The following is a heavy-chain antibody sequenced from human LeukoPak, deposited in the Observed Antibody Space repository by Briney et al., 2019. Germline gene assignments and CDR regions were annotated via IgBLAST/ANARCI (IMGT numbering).Heavy chain of an antibody. CDR1: GFTFSSYA. V-gene: IGHV3-23*01. J-gene: IGHJ4*02. CDR2: MSGGGGSL. Sequence: GGSLRLSCAASGFTFSSYAMSWVRQAPGKGLEWVSVMSGGGGSLYYADSVKGRFTISRDNSKNTLYLQMNSLRAEDTAVYYCAKDSSGYSDYFDYWGQGTLVTVSS. D-gene: IGHD3-22*01. CDR3: AKDSSGYSDYFDY.